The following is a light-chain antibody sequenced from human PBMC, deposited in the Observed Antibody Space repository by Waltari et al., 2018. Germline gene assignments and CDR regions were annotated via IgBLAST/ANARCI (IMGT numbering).Light chain of an antibody. Sequence: DIQMTHSPSSLSASVGARVTITCRASQSISSNLNWYQQKPGKAPKLLIYAASSLQSGVPSRFSGSGSGTDFTLTISSLQPEDFATYYCQQSYSTPLTFGGGTKVEIK. CDR1: QSISSN. CDR3: QQSYSTPLT. J-gene: IGKJ4*01. CDR2: AAS. V-gene: IGKV1-39*01.